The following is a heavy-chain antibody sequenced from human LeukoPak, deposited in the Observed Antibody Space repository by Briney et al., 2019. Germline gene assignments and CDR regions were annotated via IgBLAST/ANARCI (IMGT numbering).Heavy chain of an antibody. D-gene: IGHD5-24*01. V-gene: IGHV3-21*01. CDR1: GFTFSSYS. CDR2: ISSSSSYI. J-gene: IGHJ4*02. Sequence: GRSLRLSCAASGFTFSSYSMNWVRQAPGKGLEWVSSISSSSSYIYYADSVKGRFTISRDNAKNSLYLQMNSLRAEDTAVYYCARIPVEMATSDYWGQGTLVTVSS. CDR3: ARIPVEMATSDY.